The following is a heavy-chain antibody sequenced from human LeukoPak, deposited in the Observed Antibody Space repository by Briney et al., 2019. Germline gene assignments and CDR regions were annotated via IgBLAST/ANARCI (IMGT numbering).Heavy chain of an antibody. CDR2: MNLDGSEK. J-gene: IGHJ4*02. CDR3: AKDGLRTVAIDY. V-gene: IGHV3-7*04. D-gene: IGHD6-19*01. CDR1: GFTFSSYW. Sequence: GGSLRLSCAASGFTFSSYWMTWVRQAPGKGLEWVANMNLDGSEKYYVDSVKGRFIISRDNAKNSLFLQMNSLIAEDTAVYYCAKDGLRTVAIDYWGQGTLVTVSS.